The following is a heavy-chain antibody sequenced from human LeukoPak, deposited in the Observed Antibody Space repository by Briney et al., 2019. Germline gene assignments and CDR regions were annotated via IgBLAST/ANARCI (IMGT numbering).Heavy chain of an antibody. CDR3: ARAPLILRFGDPEGGYYFDY. V-gene: IGHV4-4*07. CDR1: GGSISSYY. D-gene: IGHD3-10*01. CDR2: IYTSGST. J-gene: IGHJ4*02. Sequence: SETLSLTCTVSGGSISSYYWSWIRQPAGKGLEWIGRIYTSGSTNYNPSLKSRVTISVDTSKNQFSLKLSSVTAADTAVYYCARAPLILRFGDPEGGYYFDYWGQGTLVTVSS.